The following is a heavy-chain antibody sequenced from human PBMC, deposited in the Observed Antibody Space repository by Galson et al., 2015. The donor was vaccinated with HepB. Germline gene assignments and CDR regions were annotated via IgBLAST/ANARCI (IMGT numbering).Heavy chain of an antibody. J-gene: IGHJ4*02. D-gene: IGHD3-22*01. CDR3: ARGAYYYDSSGYYYLN. V-gene: IGHV1-8*01. CDR2: MNPNSGNT. CDR1: GYTFTSYD. Sequence: SVKVSCKASGYTFTSYDINWVRQATGQGLEWMGWMNPNSGNTGYAQKFQGRVTMTRNTSISTAYMELGSLRSEDTAVYHCARGAYYYDSSGYYYLNWGQGTLVTVSS.